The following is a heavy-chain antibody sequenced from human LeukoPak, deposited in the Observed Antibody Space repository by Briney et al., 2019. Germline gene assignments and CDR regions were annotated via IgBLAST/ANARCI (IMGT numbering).Heavy chain of an antibody. Sequence: PGGSLRLSCAASGFTFSSYSMNWVRQAPGKGLEWVSSISSSSSYIYYADSVKGRFTISRDNAKNSLYLQMNSLRAEDTAVYYCARDREVGASLDYWGQGTLVTVSS. V-gene: IGHV3-21*01. CDR2: ISSSSSYI. D-gene: IGHD1-26*01. J-gene: IGHJ4*02. CDR3: ARDREVGASLDY. CDR1: GFTFSSYS.